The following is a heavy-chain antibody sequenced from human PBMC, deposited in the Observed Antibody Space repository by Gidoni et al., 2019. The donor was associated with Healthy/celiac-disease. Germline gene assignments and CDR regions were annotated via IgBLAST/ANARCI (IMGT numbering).Heavy chain of an antibody. J-gene: IGHJ6*02. Sequence: EVQLVESGGGLVKPGGSLRLSCAASGFTFSSYSMNWVRQAPGKGLEWVSSISSSSSYIYYADSVKGRFTISRDNAKNSLYLQMNSLRAEDTAVYYCASPTLAAYYYGMDVWGQGTTVTVSS. CDR1: GFTFSSYS. CDR3: ASPTLAAYYYGMDV. D-gene: IGHD2-15*01. CDR2: ISSSSSYI. V-gene: IGHV3-21*06.